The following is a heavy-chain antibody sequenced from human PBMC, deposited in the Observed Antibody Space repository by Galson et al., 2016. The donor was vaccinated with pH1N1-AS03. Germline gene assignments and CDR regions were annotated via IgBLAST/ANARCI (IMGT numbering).Heavy chain of an antibody. CDR1: GGSISPYY. D-gene: IGHD6-13*01. CDR2: IYHSGST. CDR3: VRSARVLTARGTRPEGGDY. Sequence: LSLTCTVSGGSISPYYWSWIRQTPGKGLEWIGYIYHSGSTTYNPSLKSRATMSVDRSNNQFSLKLSSVTAADTAVYYCVRSARVLTARGTRPEGGDYWGQGTLVTVSS. J-gene: IGHJ4*02. V-gene: IGHV4-59*08.